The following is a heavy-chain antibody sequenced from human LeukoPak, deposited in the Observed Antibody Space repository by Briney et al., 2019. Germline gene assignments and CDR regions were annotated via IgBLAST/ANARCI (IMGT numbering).Heavy chain of an antibody. Sequence: GGSLGLFCAASGFTFSSYSMNWVRQAPGKGLEWVSYISSSSSTIYYADSVKGRFAISRDNAKKSLYLQMNSLRDEDTAVYYCARGVRYLDYWGQGTLVTVSS. V-gene: IGHV3-48*02. CDR3: ARGVRYLDY. D-gene: IGHD3-10*01. CDR2: ISSSSSTI. CDR1: GFTFSSYS. J-gene: IGHJ4*02.